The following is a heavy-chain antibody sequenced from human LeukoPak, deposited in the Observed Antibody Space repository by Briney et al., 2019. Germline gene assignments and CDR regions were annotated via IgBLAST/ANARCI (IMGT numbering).Heavy chain of an antibody. V-gene: IGHV4-59*01. CDR1: GASISSYY. CDR2: IYYSGST. Sequence: SETLSLTCTVSGASISSYYWSWIRQPPGRGLEWIGYIYYSGSTNYNPSLKSRVTISVDTSKNQFSLKLSSVTAADTAVYYCAREVYSYGLWDWGQGTLVTVSS. CDR3: AREVYSYGLWD. D-gene: IGHD5-18*01. J-gene: IGHJ4*02.